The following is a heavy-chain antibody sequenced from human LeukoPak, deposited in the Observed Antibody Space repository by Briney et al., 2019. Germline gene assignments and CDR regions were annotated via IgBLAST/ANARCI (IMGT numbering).Heavy chain of an antibody. J-gene: IGHJ5*02. Sequence: GGSLRLSCAAPGFTFSSYGMHWVRQAPGKGLEWVAVIWYDGGNKYYADSVKGRFTIPRDNSKNTLYLQMNSLRAEDTAVYYCARDPYYYDSSGYQSWGQGTLVTVSS. CDR2: IWYDGGNK. D-gene: IGHD3-22*01. CDR1: GFTFSSYG. V-gene: IGHV3-33*01. CDR3: ARDPYYYDSSGYQS.